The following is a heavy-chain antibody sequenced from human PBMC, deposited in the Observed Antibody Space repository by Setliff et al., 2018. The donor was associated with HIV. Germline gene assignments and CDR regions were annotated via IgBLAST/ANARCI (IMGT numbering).Heavy chain of an antibody. CDR2: INVGKGDT. D-gene: IGHD3-10*01. J-gene: IGHJ4*01. CDR1: GYTFTTYS. V-gene: IGHV1-3*01. CDR3: ARGALLAVFDFDH. Sequence: ASVKVSCKASGYTFTTYSIHWVRQAPGQSLEWMGWINVGKGDTKYSQELQGRITITTDTSANTAYMELGSLRSDDTAVYFCARGALLAVFDFDHWGHGTLVTVSS.